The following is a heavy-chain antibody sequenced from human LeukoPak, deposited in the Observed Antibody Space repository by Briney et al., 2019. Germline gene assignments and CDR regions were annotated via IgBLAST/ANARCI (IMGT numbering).Heavy chain of an antibody. D-gene: IGHD2-2*01. CDR3: TRAPGYLCSITSCYESLSFDY. CDR1: GYTFTSYG. CDR2: INPNSGRT. V-gene: IGHV1-2*02. J-gene: IGHJ4*02. Sequence: ASVKVSCKASGYTFTSYGISWVRQAPGQGLEWMGWINPNSGRTNYPQKFQGRVTMTRDTSISTAYMELSRLRSDDTAVYYCTRAPGYLCSITSCYESLSFDYWGQGTLVTVSS.